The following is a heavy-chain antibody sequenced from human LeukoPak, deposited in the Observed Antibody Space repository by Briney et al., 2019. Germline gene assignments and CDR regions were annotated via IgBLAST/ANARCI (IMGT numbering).Heavy chain of an antibody. Sequence: GGSLRLSCAASGFTFSSYAMNWVRQAPGKGLEWVSSISSSSSYIYYADSVKGQFTISRDNAKNSLYLQMNSLRAEDTAVYYCARDPEGDSSGLDVWGKGTTVTVSS. J-gene: IGHJ6*04. D-gene: IGHD3-10*01. CDR1: GFTFSSYA. CDR2: ISSSSSYI. V-gene: IGHV3-21*01. CDR3: ARDPEGDSSGLDV.